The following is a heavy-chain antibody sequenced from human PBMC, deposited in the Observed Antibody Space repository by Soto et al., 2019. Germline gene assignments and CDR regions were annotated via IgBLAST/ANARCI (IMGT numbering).Heavy chain of an antibody. D-gene: IGHD4-4*01. CDR2: IDSGGGST. Sequence: EVQLLVSGGGSVQPGGSLRLSCAASGFSFSNYAMSWVRQAPGTGLEWVSAIDSGGGSTYYAASVKGRFSISRDNSMNTLYLQRNSLRAEDTAIYCCTKEHSNYPDNWFDPWGQGTLVTVSS. CDR3: TKEHSNYPDNWFDP. CDR1: GFSFSNYA. V-gene: IGHV3-23*01. J-gene: IGHJ5*02.